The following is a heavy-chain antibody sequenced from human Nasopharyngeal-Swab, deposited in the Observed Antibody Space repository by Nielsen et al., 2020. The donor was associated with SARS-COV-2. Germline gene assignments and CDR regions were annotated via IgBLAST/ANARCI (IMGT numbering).Heavy chain of an antibody. CDR2: IYTSGST. CDR1: GGSISSGSYY. D-gene: IGHD4-17*01. J-gene: IGHJ6*03. Sequence: SETLSLTCTVSGGSISSGSYYWSWIRQPAGKGLEWIGRIYTSGSTNYNPSLKSRVTISVDTSKNHFSLKLSSVTAADTAVYYCARGLRGVTTYYYYYYMDVWGKGTTVTVSS. V-gene: IGHV4-61*02. CDR3: ARGLRGVTTYYYYYYMDV.